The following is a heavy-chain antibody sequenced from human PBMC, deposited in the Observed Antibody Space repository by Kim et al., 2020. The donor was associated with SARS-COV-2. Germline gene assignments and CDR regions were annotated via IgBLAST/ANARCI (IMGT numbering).Heavy chain of an antibody. V-gene: IGHV4-59*08. D-gene: IGHD6-6*01. Sequence: LKRRVTISVDTSKNQFSLKLSSVTAADTAVYYCARLSGYSSSSPYYFDYWGQGTLVTVSS. J-gene: IGHJ4*02. CDR3: ARLSGYSSSSPYYFDY.